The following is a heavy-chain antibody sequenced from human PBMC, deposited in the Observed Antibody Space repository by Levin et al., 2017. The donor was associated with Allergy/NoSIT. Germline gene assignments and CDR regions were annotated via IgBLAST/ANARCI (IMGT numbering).Heavy chain of an antibody. Sequence: GESLKISCKVSGYTLTELSMHWVRQAPGKGLEWMGGFDPEDGETIYAQKFQGRVTMTEDTSTDTAYMELSSLRSEDTAVYYCATTGRDGYKFYYFDYWGQGTLVTVSS. J-gene: IGHJ4*02. CDR1: GYTLTELS. CDR3: ATTGRDGYKFYYFDY. V-gene: IGHV1-24*01. CDR2: FDPEDGET. D-gene: IGHD5-24*01.